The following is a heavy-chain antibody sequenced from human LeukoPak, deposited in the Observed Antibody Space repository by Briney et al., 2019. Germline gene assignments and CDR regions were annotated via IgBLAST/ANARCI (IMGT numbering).Heavy chain of an antibody. CDR1: GGTFSSYA. V-gene: IGHV1-69*04. Sequence: GSSVKVSCKASGGTFSSYAIIWVRQAPGQGLEWMGRIIPILGIANYAQKFQGRVTITADKSTSTAYMELSSLRSEDAAVYYCASGEQQLVSFDYWGQGTLVTVSS. CDR3: ASGEQQLVSFDY. J-gene: IGHJ4*02. CDR2: IIPILGIA. D-gene: IGHD6-13*01.